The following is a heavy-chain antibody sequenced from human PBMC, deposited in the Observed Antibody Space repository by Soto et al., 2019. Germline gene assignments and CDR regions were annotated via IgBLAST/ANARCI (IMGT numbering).Heavy chain of an antibody. D-gene: IGHD6-19*01. CDR2: MNPASGDS. J-gene: IGHJ1*01. V-gene: IGHV1-2*02. Sequence: ASVKVSCKASGSTFSGYYLHWLRQAPAAGLVWLGWMNPASGDSQYGETFQGRVTMTRDVSTATVHIELSGLRPDDTGRYYCVAERGTVTVYPDFWGQGTQVTFS. CDR3: VAERGTVTVYPDF. CDR1: GSTFSGYY.